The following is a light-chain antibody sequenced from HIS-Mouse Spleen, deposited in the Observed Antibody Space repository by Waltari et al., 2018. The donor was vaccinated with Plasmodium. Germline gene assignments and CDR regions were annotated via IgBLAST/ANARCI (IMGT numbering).Light chain of an antibody. J-gene: IGKJ2*01. Sequence: AIQMTQSPSSLSASVGDRVTITCRASQGIRNDLGWYQQKPGKAPKLLISAASRLQSGVPSRFSGSGAGTDFTLTISSLQPEDFATYYCLPDYNYPYTFGQGTKLEIK. CDR2: AAS. V-gene: IGKV1-6*01. CDR1: QGIRND. CDR3: LPDYNYPYT.